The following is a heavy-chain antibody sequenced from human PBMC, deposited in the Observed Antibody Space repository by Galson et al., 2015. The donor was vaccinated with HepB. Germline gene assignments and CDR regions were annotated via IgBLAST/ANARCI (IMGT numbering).Heavy chain of an antibody. D-gene: IGHD6-13*01. CDR2: ISGSGGRT. J-gene: IGHJ4*02. CDR3: AKCSGSNWFVPHHFDS. CDR1: GFNFANYV. V-gene: IGHV3-23*01. Sequence: SLRISCAASGFNFANYVMNWVRQAPGKGLEWVSSISGSGGRTYYRGSFKGRFTISGDNSKNTVYLQMKSLRADDTAVYYCAKCSGSNWFVPHHFDSWGQGTLVTVSS.